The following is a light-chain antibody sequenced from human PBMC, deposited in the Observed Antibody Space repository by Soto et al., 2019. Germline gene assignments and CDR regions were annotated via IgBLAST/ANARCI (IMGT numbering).Light chain of an antibody. CDR1: QSVSSRY. V-gene: IGKV3-20*01. Sequence: IVLTQSPGTLSLSPRERATLSCSASQSVSSRYLAWYQQKPGQAPRLLIYGASSRATGIPDRFSGSGSGTDFTLTISRLEPEDFAVYYCQQYGSSPMYTFGQGTKLQIK. CDR2: GAS. CDR3: QQYGSSPMYT. J-gene: IGKJ2*01.